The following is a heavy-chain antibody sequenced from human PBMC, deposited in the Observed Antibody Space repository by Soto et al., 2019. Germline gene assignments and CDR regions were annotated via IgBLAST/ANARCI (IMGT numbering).Heavy chain of an antibody. J-gene: IGHJ6*02. Sequence: SVKVSCKASGGTFSSYAMSWVRQAPGQGLEWMGGIIPIFGTANYAQKFQGRVTITADESTSTAYMELSSLRSEDTAVYYCARGTHSSSWSYYYYYYGMDVWGQGTTVTVSS. D-gene: IGHD6-13*01. V-gene: IGHV1-69*13. CDR3: ARGTHSSSWSYYYYYYGMDV. CDR2: IIPIFGTA. CDR1: GGTFSSYA.